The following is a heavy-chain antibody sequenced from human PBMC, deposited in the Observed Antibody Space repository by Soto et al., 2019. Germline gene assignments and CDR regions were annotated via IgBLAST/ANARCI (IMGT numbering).Heavy chain of an antibody. Sequence: GGSLRLSCAASGFTFSSYGMHWVRQAPGKGLEWVAVISYDGSNKYYADSVKGRFTISRDNSKNTLYLQMNSLRAEDTAVYYCARDKTVDYGDYVDYYYYYLDVWGKGTTVTVSS. CDR1: GFTFSSYG. V-gene: IGHV3-30*03. CDR3: ARDKTVDYGDYVDYYYYYLDV. J-gene: IGHJ6*03. CDR2: ISYDGSNK. D-gene: IGHD4-17*01.